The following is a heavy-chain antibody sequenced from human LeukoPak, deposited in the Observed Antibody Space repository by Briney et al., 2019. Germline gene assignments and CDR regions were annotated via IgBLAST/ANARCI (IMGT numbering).Heavy chain of an antibody. CDR2: IKKDGNEE. J-gene: IGHJ5*01. CDR3: AIERRQLFTSSWPS. CDR1: GFSFSNYW. Sequence: PGGSLRLSCVVSGFSFSNYWMSWVRQAPGKGLEWVASIKKDGNEEKYVDSVKGRFTISRDNGKNLLYLQMNSLIVEDTAVYFCAIERRQLFTSSWPSWGHGTLVTVST. D-gene: IGHD6-13*01. V-gene: IGHV3-7*01.